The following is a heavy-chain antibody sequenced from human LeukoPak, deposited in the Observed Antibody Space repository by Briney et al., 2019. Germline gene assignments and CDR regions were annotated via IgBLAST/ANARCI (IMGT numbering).Heavy chain of an antibody. CDR1: GGSISSGGYY. Sequence: SQTLSLTCTVSGGSISSGGYYWSWIRQHPGKGLEWIGYIYYSGSTYYNPSLKSRVTISVDTSKNQFSLKLSSVTAADTAVYYCTGGEVRIAVVHPPDYWGQGTLVTVSS. J-gene: IGHJ4*02. CDR3: TGGEVRIAVVHPPDY. D-gene: IGHD6-19*01. V-gene: IGHV4-31*03. CDR2: IYYSGST.